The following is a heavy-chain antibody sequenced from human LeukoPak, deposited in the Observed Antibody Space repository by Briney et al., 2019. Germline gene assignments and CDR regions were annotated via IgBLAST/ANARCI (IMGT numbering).Heavy chain of an antibody. CDR3: VTLTSVVSEHAFGM. Sequence: GGSLRLSCAASGFTFTTYWVHWFRQAPGKGLMWVSRITPDGTTTNHADFVKGRFTISRDNAKNTVSLQMNSLSAEDTAVYYCVTLTSVVSEHAFGMWGQGTMVAVSP. CDR1: GFTFTTYW. D-gene: IGHD4-23*01. J-gene: IGHJ3*02. V-gene: IGHV3-74*01. CDR2: ITPDGTTT.